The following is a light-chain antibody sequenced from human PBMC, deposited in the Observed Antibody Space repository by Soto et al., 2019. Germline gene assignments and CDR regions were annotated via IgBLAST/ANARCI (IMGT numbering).Light chain of an antibody. V-gene: IGLV2-14*01. Sequence: QSALTQPASVSGSPGQSITISCTGTSSDIGSYNYVSWYQQHPGKVPKLLIFEVGNRPSGVSNRFSGSKSDKTASLTISGLQAEDEADYYCSSYTSSSTVVFGGGTQLTVL. CDR2: EVG. J-gene: IGLJ2*01. CDR3: SSYTSSSTVV. CDR1: SSDIGSYNY.